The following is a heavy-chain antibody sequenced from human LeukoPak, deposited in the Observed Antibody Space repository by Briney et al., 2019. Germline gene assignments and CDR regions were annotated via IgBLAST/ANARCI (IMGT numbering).Heavy chain of an antibody. CDR3: ARAPITSPFYFDY. J-gene: IGHJ4*02. Sequence: PGRSLRLSCTASGFAFDEHGMSWVRQVPGKGLEWVSGINWSGGSTGYADSLRGRFTISRDNAKNSLYLQMDSLRAEDTALYYRARAPITSPFYFDYWGQGTLVTVSS. V-gene: IGHV3-20*04. CDR2: INWSGGST. CDR1: GFAFDEHG. D-gene: IGHD2-2*01.